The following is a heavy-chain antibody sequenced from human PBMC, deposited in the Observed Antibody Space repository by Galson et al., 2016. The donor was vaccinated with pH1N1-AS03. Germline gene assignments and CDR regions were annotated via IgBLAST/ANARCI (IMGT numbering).Heavy chain of an antibody. D-gene: IGHD4-17*01. J-gene: IGHJ4*02. V-gene: IGHV3-7*01. CDR1: GFTFSNYG. CDR3: GPNPEYGEGAY. CDR2: LNPDGDYK. Sequence: SLRLSCAASGFTFSNYGMHWVRQAPGKGLEWVANLNPDGDYKQYVDSVKGRFTISRDNTRNSLYLQMNSLRVEETAIYYCGPNPEYGEGAYWGQGALVTVSS.